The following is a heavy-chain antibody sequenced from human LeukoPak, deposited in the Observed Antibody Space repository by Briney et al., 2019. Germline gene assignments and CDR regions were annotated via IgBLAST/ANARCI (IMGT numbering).Heavy chain of an antibody. V-gene: IGHV4-59*12. D-gene: IGHD5-24*01. J-gene: IGHJ6*02. Sequence: SETLSLTCTVSGGSISSYYWSWIRQPPGKGLEWIGYIFYSGTTNYNPSLKSRVTISLDTSQNHVSLKLNSVTAADTAVYYCARDWDGYTYSYYYYGMDVWGQGTTVTVSS. CDR2: IFYSGTT. CDR1: GGSISSYY. CDR3: ARDWDGYTYSYYYYGMDV.